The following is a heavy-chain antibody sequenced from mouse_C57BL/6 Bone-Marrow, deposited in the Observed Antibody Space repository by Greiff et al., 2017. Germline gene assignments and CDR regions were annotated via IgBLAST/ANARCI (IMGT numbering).Heavy chain of an antibody. Sequence: EVHLVASGGDLVKPGGSLKLSCAASGFTFSSYGMSWVRQTPDKRLEWVATISSGGSYTYYPDSVKGRFTISRDNAKNTLYLQMSILKSEDTAMYYCARHGDYYGSSYWYFDVWGTGTTVTVSS. V-gene: IGHV5-6*01. J-gene: IGHJ1*03. D-gene: IGHD1-1*01. CDR2: ISSGGSYT. CDR3: ARHGDYYGSSYWYFDV. CDR1: GFTFSSYG.